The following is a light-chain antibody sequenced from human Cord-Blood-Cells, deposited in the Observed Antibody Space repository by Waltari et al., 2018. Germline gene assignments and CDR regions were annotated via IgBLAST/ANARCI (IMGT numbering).Light chain of an antibody. J-gene: IGLJ3*02. CDR3: QSYDSSNWV. CDR2: EDN. V-gene: IGLV6-57*01. Sequence: NFMLTQPHSVSESPGTTVTISCTRSSGSIASNYVQWYQQRPGSSPTTGIYEDNQRPSGVPDRFSVSIDSSSNSASLTISGLKTEDEADYYCQSYDSSNWVFGGGTKLTVL. CDR1: SGSIASNY.